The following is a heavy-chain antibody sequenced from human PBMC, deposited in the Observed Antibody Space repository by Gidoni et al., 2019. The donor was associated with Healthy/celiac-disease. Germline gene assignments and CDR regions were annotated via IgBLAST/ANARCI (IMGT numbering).Heavy chain of an antibody. CDR3: ARHRQLLGDYYYGMDV. J-gene: IGHJ6*02. Sequence: EVQLVQSGAEVKKPGESLKISCKGSGYSFTSYWIGWVRQMPGKGLEWMGIIYPVDSDTRYSPSFQGQVTISADKSISTAYLQWSSLKASDTAMYYCARHRQLLGDYYYGMDVWGQGTTVTVSS. CDR1: GYSFTSYW. V-gene: IGHV5-51*01. D-gene: IGHD2-2*01. CDR2: IYPVDSDT.